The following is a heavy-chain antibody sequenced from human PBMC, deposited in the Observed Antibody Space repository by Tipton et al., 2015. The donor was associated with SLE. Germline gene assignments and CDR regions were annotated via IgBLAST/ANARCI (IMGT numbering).Heavy chain of an antibody. J-gene: IGHJ6*02. CDR2: ISSSGDTI. D-gene: IGHD4-17*01. CDR1: GFRISSYE. Sequence: SLRLSCSASGFRISSYEMNWVRQAPGKGLEWVSYISSSGDTIYYADSVKGRFTISRDIAKKSLNLQMNSLRVEDTAVYYCARGPYGDYHRGACNDYGMDVWGQGTTVTVSS. CDR3: ARGPYGDYHRGACNDYGMDV. V-gene: IGHV3-48*03.